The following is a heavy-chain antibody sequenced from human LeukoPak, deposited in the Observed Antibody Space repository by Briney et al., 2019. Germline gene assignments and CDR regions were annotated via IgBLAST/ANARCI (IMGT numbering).Heavy chain of an antibody. V-gene: IGHV1-8*03. Sequence: ASVKVSCKASGCTFTSYDINWVRQATGQGLGWMGWMNPNSGNTGYAQKFQGRVTITRNTSISTAYMELSSLRSEDTAVYYCTRETSSRYFDYWGQGTLVTVSS. CDR1: GCTFTSYD. CDR2: MNPNSGNT. J-gene: IGHJ4*02. CDR3: TRETSSRYFDY.